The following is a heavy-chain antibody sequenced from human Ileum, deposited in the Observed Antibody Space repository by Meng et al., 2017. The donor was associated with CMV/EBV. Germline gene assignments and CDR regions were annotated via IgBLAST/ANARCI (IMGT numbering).Heavy chain of an antibody. CDR3: ANYYDLSGYYYPEYFQH. Sequence: QVHQVQSGAECKKPGSSVNVSFNASGATFSTYAIAWVRQAPGQGLEWVGRIIPNFDTTDYAQKFQGRVTITADESTSTAYMELSSLRSEDTAIYYCANYYDLSGYYYPEYFQHWGQGTLVTVSS. J-gene: IGHJ1*01. D-gene: IGHD3-22*01. V-gene: IGHV1-69*15. CDR1: GATFSTYA. CDR2: IIPNFDTT.